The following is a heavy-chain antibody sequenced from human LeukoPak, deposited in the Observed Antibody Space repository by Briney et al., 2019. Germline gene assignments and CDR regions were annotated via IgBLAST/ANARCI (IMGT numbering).Heavy chain of an antibody. CDR1: GYTFSSYS. Sequence: GGSLRLSCLASGYTFSSYSINWVRQAPGKGLEWVSPISVRSNYIYYADSVRGRFRTSRDDARDSLYLQMNSLRAEDTAVYYCVRLRRNSDTSGFYYYYDFWGQGTLVTVSS. V-gene: IGHV3-21*01. CDR3: VRLRRNSDTSGFYYYYDF. CDR2: ISVRSNYI. J-gene: IGHJ4*02. D-gene: IGHD3-22*01.